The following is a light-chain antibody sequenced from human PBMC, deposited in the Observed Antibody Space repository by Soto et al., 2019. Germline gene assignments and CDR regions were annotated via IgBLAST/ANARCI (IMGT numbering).Light chain of an antibody. V-gene: IGLV3-21*02. CDR2: DDS. J-gene: IGLJ3*02. CDR1: NIGSKS. CDR3: QVWDSNSDHWV. Sequence: SYELTQPPSVSVAPGQTARIACGGNNIGSKSVHWFQQKPGQAPVLVVYDDSHRPSGIPERFSGSNSGNTATLTISRAEAGDEADYYCQVWDSNSDHWVFGGGTKLTVL.